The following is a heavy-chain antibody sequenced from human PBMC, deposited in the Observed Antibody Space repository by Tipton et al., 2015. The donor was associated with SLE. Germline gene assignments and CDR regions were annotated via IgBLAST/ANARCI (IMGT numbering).Heavy chain of an antibody. D-gene: IGHD3-10*01. J-gene: IGHJ5*02. CDR3: ARDNYDGSGSSSRWFDP. Sequence: TLSLTCTVSGGSISSYYWSWIRQPPGKGLEWIGYIYYSGSTNYKPSLKSRVTISVDTSKNQFSLKLSSVTAADTAVYYCARDNYDGSGSSSRWFDPWGQGTLVTVSS. V-gene: IGHV4-59*01. CDR1: GGSISSYY. CDR2: IYYSGST.